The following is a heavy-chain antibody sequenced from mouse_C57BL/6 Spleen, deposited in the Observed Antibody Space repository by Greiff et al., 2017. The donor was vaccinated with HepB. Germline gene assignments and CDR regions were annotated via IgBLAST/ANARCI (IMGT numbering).Heavy chain of an antibody. Sequence: EVKLVESGGGLVKPGGSLKLSCAASGFTFSDYGMHWVRQAPEKGLEWVAYISSGSRIIYYADTVKGRFTISRDNAKNTLFLQMTSLRSEDTDMYYGASRRLAMDYWGQRTSVTVSS. CDR2: ISSGSRII. CDR3: ASRRLAMDY. CDR1: GFTFSDYG. J-gene: IGHJ4*01. V-gene: IGHV5-17*01.